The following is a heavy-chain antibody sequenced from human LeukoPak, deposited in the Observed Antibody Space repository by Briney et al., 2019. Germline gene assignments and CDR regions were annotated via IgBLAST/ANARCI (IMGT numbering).Heavy chain of an antibody. CDR2: IYYSGDT. CDR3: ARISNPYNYYYMDV. Sequence: SETLSLTCTVSGGSISSSSYYWGWIRQPPGKGLEWIGSIYYSGDTYYNPSLKSRVTISVDTSKNQFSLKLSSVTAADTAVYYCARISNPYNYYYMDVWGKGTTVTVSS. V-gene: IGHV4-39*01. D-gene: IGHD3-16*01. J-gene: IGHJ6*03. CDR1: GGSISSSSYY.